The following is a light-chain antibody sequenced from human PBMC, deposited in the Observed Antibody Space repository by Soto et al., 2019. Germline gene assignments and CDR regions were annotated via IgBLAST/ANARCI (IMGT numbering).Light chain of an antibody. CDR3: QQYSSSPS. V-gene: IGKV3-15*01. CDR1: QSVSTN. CDR2: GAS. J-gene: IGKJ5*01. Sequence: EIVMTQSPATLSVSPGEGATLSCRASQSVSTNLAWYQQKPGQVPSLLIYGASTRASGIPARFSGSGSGTEFTLTIGSLQSEDFAVYYCQQYSSSPSFGQGTRLETK.